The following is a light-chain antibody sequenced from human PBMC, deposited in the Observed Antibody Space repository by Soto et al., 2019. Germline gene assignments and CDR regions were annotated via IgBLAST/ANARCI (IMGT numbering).Light chain of an antibody. CDR3: QQSYSTPLT. Sequence: DIQMTQSPSSLSASVGDRVTITCRASQTISSYLNWYQQTPGKAPKLLIYAASSLQSGVPSRFSGSGSGTDFTLTISSLQPADFATYYCQQSYSTPLTFGVGTKVEI. CDR1: QTISSY. J-gene: IGKJ4*01. CDR2: AAS. V-gene: IGKV1-39*01.